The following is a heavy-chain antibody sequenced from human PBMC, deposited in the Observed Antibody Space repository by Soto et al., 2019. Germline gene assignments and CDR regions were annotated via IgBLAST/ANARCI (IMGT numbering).Heavy chain of an antibody. D-gene: IGHD6-13*01. CDR2: ISGSGGST. CDR3: AKDPPPRIPAAGLTNWFDP. Sequence: EVQLLESGGGLVQPGGSLRLSCAASGFTFSSYAMSWVRQAPGKGLEWVSAISGSGGSTYYADSVKGRFTISRDNSKNTLYLQINNLRAEDTAVYYCAKDPPPRIPAAGLTNWFDPRGQGTLVTVSS. CDR1: GFTFSSYA. J-gene: IGHJ5*02. V-gene: IGHV3-23*01.